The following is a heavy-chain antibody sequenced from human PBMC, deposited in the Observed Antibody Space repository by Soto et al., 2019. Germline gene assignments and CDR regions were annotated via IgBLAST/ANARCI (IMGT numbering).Heavy chain of an antibody. CDR1: GGSISSYY. Sequence: PSETLSLTCTVSGGSISSYYWSWIRQPPGKGLEWIGYTYYSGSTNYNPSLKSRVTISVDTSKNQFSLKLSSVTAADTAVYYCARAAGDANNWFDPWGQGTLVTVSS. CDR2: TYYSGST. D-gene: IGHD6-13*01. V-gene: IGHV4-59*01. J-gene: IGHJ5*02. CDR3: ARAAGDANNWFDP.